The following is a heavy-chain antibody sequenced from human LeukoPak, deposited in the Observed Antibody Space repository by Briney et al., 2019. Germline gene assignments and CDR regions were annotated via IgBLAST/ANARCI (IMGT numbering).Heavy chain of an antibody. CDR2: ISAYNGNT. Sequence: GASVKVSCKASGYTFTSYGISWVRQAPGQGLEWMGWISAYNGNTNYAQKLQGRVTMTTDTSTSTAYMELRSLRSDDTAVYYCARDMEILWFGELTNWFDPWGQGTLVTVSS. V-gene: IGHV1-18*01. CDR3: ARDMEILWFGELTNWFDP. CDR1: GYTFTSYG. D-gene: IGHD3-10*01. J-gene: IGHJ5*02.